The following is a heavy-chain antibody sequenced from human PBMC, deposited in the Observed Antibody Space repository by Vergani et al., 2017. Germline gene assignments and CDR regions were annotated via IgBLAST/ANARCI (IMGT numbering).Heavy chain of an antibody. Sequence: QVQLQESGPGLVKPSETLSLTCTVSGYSISSGYYWGWIRQPPGKGLEWIGSIYHSGSTYYNPSLKSRVTISVDTSQNKFSLKLSSVTAADTAVYYCARATIIHLDYWGQGTLVTVSS. CDR2: IYHSGST. J-gene: IGHJ4*02. V-gene: IGHV4-38-2*02. CDR1: GYSISSGYY. D-gene: IGHD3-10*01. CDR3: ARATIIHLDY.